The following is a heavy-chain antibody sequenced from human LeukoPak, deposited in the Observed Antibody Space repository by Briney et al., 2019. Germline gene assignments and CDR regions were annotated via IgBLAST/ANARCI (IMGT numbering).Heavy chain of an antibody. CDR1: GGSISSGSYF. Sequence: SETLSLTCTVSGGSISSGSYFWNWIRQPAGKGLEWIGRIHTTGSTYYNPSLKSRVTISADTSKNQISLSLSSVTAADTAVYYCARSKGAAAGTSLFDYWGQGTLVTVSS. CDR2: IHTTGST. D-gene: IGHD6-13*01. J-gene: IGHJ4*02. V-gene: IGHV4-61*02. CDR3: ARSKGAAAGTSLFDY.